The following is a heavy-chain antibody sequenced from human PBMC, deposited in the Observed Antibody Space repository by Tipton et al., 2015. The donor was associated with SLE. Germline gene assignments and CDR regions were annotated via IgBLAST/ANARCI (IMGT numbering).Heavy chain of an antibody. CDR2: IYSGGST. Sequence: SLRLSCAASGFTFSSYAMSWVRQAPGKGLEWVSVIYSGGSTYYADSVKGRFTISRDNSKNTLYLQMNSLRAEDTAVYYCASPYGGNSPSNYWGQGTLVTVSS. J-gene: IGHJ4*02. CDR1: GFTFSSYA. V-gene: IGHV3-53*05. CDR3: ASPYGGNSPSNY. D-gene: IGHD4-23*01.